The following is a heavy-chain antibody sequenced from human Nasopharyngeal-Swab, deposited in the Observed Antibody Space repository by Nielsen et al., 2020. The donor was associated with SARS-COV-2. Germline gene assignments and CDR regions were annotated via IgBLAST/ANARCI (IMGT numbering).Heavy chain of an antibody. CDR2: ISGSGDTT. V-gene: IGHV3-23*01. CDR1: GFTFSTYA. D-gene: IGHD4-11*01. J-gene: IGHJ4*02. Sequence: GESLKISCAASGFTFSTYAMSWVRQAPGKGPEWLSVISGSGDTTYYAASVKGRFNIVRDNSKNTLYLQMNSLRVEDTAVYYCGRLDTDYRANWGQGTLVAVSS. CDR3: GRLDTDYRAN.